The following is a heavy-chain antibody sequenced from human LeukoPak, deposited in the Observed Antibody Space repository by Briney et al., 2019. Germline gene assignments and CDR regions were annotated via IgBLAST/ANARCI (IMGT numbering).Heavy chain of an antibody. D-gene: IGHD7-27*01. V-gene: IGHV3-21*01. Sequence: GSLRLSCAASGFTFSSYSMNWVRQAPGKGLEWVSSISSSGSDIYYGDSGKGRFTISRDNAKNSLYLQMNSLRAEDTAVYYCASPWGIGVYWGQGTLVTVSS. CDR3: ASPWGIGVY. CDR1: GFTFSSYS. CDR2: ISSSGSDI. J-gene: IGHJ4*02.